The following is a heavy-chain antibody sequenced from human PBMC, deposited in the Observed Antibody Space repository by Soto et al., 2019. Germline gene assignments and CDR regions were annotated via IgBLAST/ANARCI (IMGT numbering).Heavy chain of an antibody. V-gene: IGHV1-69*06. CDR3: ARRDSGGLYRYFDS. CDR2: TDSGTGPG. J-gene: IGHJ4*02. CDR1: GGTFSTNP. Sequence: QVQLVQSGAEVKKPGSSVKVSCKASGGTFSTNPISWVRQAPGQGLEWMGGTDSGTGPGNHAQKFQGRLRITVDKSTSTVYMELRSCSSEDTAVYYCARRDSGGLYRYFDSWGQGTLVTVSS. D-gene: IGHD2-15*01.